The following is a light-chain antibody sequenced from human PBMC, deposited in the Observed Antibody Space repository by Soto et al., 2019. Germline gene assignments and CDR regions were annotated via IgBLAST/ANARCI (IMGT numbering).Light chain of an antibody. V-gene: IGLV2-11*01. CDR2: DVS. J-gene: IGLJ1*01. CDR3: CSYAGKYTYV. CDR1: SSDGGGYNY. Sequence: QSVLTQLRSVSGSPGQSVTISCTGASSDGGGYNYVSWYQQPPGKTPKLMIYDVSKRPSGVPDRFSGSKSGNTASLTISGLQPEDEADYYCCSYAGKYTYVFGTGTKVTVL.